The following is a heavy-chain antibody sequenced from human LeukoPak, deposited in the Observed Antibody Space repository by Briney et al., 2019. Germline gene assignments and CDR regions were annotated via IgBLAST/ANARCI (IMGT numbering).Heavy chain of an antibody. CDR2: IYYSGST. V-gene: IGHV4-39*07. Sequence: PSETLSLTCTVSGGSISSSSYYWGWIRQPPGKGLEWIGSIYYSGSTYYNPSLKSRVTISVDTSKNQFSLKLSSVTAADTAVYYCARNYITMVGGGGFDYWGQGTLVTVSS. D-gene: IGHD3-10*01. CDR1: GGSISSSSYY. CDR3: ARNYITMVGGGGFDY. J-gene: IGHJ4*02.